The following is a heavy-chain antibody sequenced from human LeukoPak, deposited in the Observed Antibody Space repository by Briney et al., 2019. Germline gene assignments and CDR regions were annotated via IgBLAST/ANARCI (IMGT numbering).Heavy chain of an antibody. V-gene: IGHV1-18*01. Sequence: ASVKVSCKASGYTFTSYGISWVRQAPGQGLEWMGWISAYNGNTNYAQKLQGRVTMTTDTSTSTAYMELWSLRSDDTAVYYCARDLGTGLSSNYFDYWGQGTLVTVSS. D-gene: IGHD5-18*01. CDR3: ARDLGTGLSSNYFDY. J-gene: IGHJ4*02. CDR2: ISAYNGNT. CDR1: GYTFTSYG.